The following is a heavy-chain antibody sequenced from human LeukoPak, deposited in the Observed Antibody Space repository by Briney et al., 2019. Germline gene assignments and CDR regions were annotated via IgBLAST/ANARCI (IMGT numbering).Heavy chain of an antibody. D-gene: IGHD6-19*01. V-gene: IGHV3-43D*03. J-gene: IGHJ4*02. CDR2: INWDGGST. Sequence: GGSLRLSCAASGFTFDDYAMHWVRQVPGKGLEWVSLINWDGGSTYYADSVKGRFTISRDNSKNSLYLQMNSLRAEDTALYYCVKGPFNSGGVFDYWGQGTLVTVSS. CDR1: GFTFDDYA. CDR3: VKGPFNSGGVFDY.